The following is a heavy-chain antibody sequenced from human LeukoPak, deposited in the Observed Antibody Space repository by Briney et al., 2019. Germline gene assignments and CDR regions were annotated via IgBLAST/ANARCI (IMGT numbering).Heavy chain of an antibody. V-gene: IGHV3-30*18. J-gene: IGHJ3*02. D-gene: IGHD3-9*01. Sequence: HPGRSLRLSCAASGFTFSSHGMHWVRQAPGKGLDWVAVISYDGSNKYYADPVKGRFTISRDNSKNTLYLQMNSLRAEDTAVYYCAKVRYFGPSAFDIWGQGTMVTVSS. CDR1: GFTFSSHG. CDR3: AKVRYFGPSAFDI. CDR2: ISYDGSNK.